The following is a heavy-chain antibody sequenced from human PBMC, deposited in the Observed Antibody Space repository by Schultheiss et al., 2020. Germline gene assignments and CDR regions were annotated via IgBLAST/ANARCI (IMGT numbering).Heavy chain of an antibody. CDR1: GFTFNNYA. V-gene: IGHV3-23*01. Sequence: GGSLRLSCAASGFTFNNYAMTWVRQAPGKGLEWVSSICGSGGGLHYADSVKGRFTISRDNSKNTLYLQMNSLRAGDTAVYYCAKDKYGGTYYYYGMDVWGQGTTVTVSS. CDR2: ICGSGGGL. CDR3: AKDKYGGTYYYYGMDV. D-gene: IGHD4/OR15-4a*01. J-gene: IGHJ6*02.